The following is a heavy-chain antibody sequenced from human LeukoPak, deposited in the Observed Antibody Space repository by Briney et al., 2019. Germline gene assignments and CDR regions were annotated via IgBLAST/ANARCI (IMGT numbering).Heavy chain of an antibody. D-gene: IGHD3-22*01. CDR2: MNPNSGNT. CDR3: ARGRYYDTPFDL. V-gene: IGHV1-8*03. J-gene: IGHJ5*02. Sequence: ASVKVSYKASGYTFTSYDINWVRRATGQGVEWMGWMNPNSGNTGYSQKFEGRVTITRKTSISTAYMELSSLRSEDTAVYYCARGRYYDTPFDLWGQGTLVTVSS. CDR1: GYTFTSYD.